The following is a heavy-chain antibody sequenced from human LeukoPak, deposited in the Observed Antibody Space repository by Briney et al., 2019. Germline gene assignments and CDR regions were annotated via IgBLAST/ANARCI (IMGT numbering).Heavy chain of an antibody. J-gene: IGHJ5*02. CDR3: ARHRGATFRDGWFDP. CDR1: GFTFSTYS. Sequence: PGGSLRLSCAASGFTFSTYSMHWVRQAPGKGLEYVSTISSNGGTTYYANSVKGRFTISRDNSKNTLSLQMGSLRAEDMAVYYCARHRGATFRDGWFDPWGQGTLVTVSS. D-gene: IGHD2-21*01. CDR2: ISSNGGTT. V-gene: IGHV3-64*01.